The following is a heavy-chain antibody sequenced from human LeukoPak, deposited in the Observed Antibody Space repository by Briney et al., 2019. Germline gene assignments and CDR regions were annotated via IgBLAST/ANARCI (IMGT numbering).Heavy chain of an antibody. J-gene: IGHJ6*04. Sequence: SQTLSLACTVSGGSISSGSYYWSWIRQPAGKGLEWIGRIYTSGSTNYNPSLKSRVTISVDTSKNQFSLKLSSVTAADTAVYYCARDLRRAVAGHYYYYGMDVWGKGTTVTVSS. D-gene: IGHD6-19*01. CDR2: IYTSGST. CDR3: ARDLRRAVAGHYYYYGMDV. CDR1: GGSISSGSYY. V-gene: IGHV4-61*02.